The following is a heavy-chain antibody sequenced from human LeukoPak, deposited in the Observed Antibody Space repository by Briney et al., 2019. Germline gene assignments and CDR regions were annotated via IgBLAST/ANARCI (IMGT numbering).Heavy chain of an antibody. CDR3: ARQASYYYDSALDY. J-gene: IGHJ4*02. V-gene: IGHV3-33*01. CDR2: IWYDGSNK. CDR1: GFTFSSYG. D-gene: IGHD3-22*01. Sequence: SLRLSCAASGFTFSSYGMHWVRQAPGKGLEWVAVIWYDGSNKYYADSVKGRFTISRDNSKNTLYLQMNSLRAEDTAVYYCARQASYYYDSALDYWGQGTLVTVSS.